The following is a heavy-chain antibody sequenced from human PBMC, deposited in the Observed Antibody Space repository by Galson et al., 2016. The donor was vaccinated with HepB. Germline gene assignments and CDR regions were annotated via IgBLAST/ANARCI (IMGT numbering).Heavy chain of an antibody. CDR2: TYYRSKWYN. D-gene: IGHD5-12*01. CDR1: GDSVSSNSAA. J-gene: IGHJ3*02. Sequence: CAISGDSVSSNSAAWNWIRQSPSRGLEWRGRTYYRSKWYNDYALSVKSRMIINPDTSRNQFSLQLNSVTPEDTAVYYCARDVEYSGYDSDAFDIWGQGTLVTVSS. V-gene: IGHV6-1*01. CDR3: ARDVEYSGYDSDAFDI.